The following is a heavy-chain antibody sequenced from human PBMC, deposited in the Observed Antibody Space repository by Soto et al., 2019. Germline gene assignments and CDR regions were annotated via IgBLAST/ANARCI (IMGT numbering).Heavy chain of an antibody. CDR3: AREGNYVVSFGFGPGDY. D-gene: IGHD1-7*01. Sequence: QVQLVQSGAEVKKPGASVKVSCKASGYTFTSYAMHWVRQAPGQRLEWMGWINAGNGNTKYSQKFQGRVTITRDTSASTAYMELSSLRSEDTAVYYCAREGNYVVSFGFGPGDYWGQGTLVTVSS. CDR2: INAGNGNT. V-gene: IGHV1-3*01. CDR1: GYTFTSYA. J-gene: IGHJ4*02.